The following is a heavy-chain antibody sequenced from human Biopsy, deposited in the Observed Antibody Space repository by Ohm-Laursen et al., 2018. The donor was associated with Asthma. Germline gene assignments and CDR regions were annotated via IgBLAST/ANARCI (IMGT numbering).Heavy chain of an antibody. V-gene: IGHV1-24*01. CDR3: ASDFPKDYVRYNFQF. CDR1: GYSLTDLS. CDR2: HDHEEGGT. J-gene: IGHJ4*02. D-gene: IGHD4-17*01. Sequence: SVNVSCKISGYSLTDLSMHWVRQAPGQGLEWMGGHDHEEGGTVNARRFQGRVTMTEDTPTDTAYMELSSLSSDDTAVYYCASDFPKDYVRYNFQFWGQGTLVTVSS.